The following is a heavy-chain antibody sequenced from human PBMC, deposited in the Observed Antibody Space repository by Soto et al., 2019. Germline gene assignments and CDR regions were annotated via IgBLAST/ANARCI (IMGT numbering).Heavy chain of an antibody. J-gene: IGHJ2*01. CDR2: IFSNDEK. CDR1: GFSLSNARMC. V-gene: IGHV2-26*01. D-gene: IGHD6-13*01. CDR3: ARLFRWYSSSWSDHWYFDL. Sequence: QVTLKESGPVLVKPTETLTLTCTVSGFSLSNARMCVSWIRQPPGKALEWLAHIFSNDEKSYSTSLKSRLTISTYTSNSQVVLTMTNNDPVDKATYDLARLFRWYSSSWSDHWYFDLWGRSTLVTVSS.